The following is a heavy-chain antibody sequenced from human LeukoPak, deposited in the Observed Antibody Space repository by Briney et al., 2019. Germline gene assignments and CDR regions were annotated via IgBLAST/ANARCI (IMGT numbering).Heavy chain of an antibody. CDR1: GFTFSSYS. V-gene: IGHV3-21*01. Sequence: GGSLRLSCAASGFTFSSYSMNWVRQAPGKGLEWVSSISSSSSYIYYADSVKGRFTISRDNAKNSLYLQMNSLRAEDTAVYYCARALRGDYEGLDYWGQGTLVTVSS. J-gene: IGHJ4*02. CDR2: ISSSSSYI. D-gene: IGHD4-17*01. CDR3: ARALRGDYEGLDY.